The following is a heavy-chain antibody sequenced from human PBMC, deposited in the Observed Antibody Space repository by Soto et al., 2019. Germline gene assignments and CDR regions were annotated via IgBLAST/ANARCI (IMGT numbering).Heavy chain of an antibody. Sequence: QVPLVQSGAEVKKPGASVKVSCKASGYTFTSYGISWVRQAPGQGLEWMGWISAYNGNTNYAQKLQGRVTMTTDTSTSTAYMELRSLRSDDTAVYYCARDQDGSGSYLGFLATGTPTIDYWGQGTLVTVSS. CDR3: ARDQDGSGSYLGFLATGTPTIDY. CDR2: ISAYNGNT. J-gene: IGHJ4*02. V-gene: IGHV1-18*01. D-gene: IGHD3-10*01. CDR1: GYTFTSYG.